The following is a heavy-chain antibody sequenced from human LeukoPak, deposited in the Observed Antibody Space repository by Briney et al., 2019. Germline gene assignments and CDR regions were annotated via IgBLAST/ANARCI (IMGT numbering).Heavy chain of an antibody. V-gene: IGHV1-46*01. CDR1: GYTFTSYY. Sequence: GASVKVSCKASGYTFTSYYMHWVRQVPGQGLEWMGIINPSGGSTNYAQKFQGRVTMTRDTSTSTVYMELSSLRSEDTAVYYCARDFTYYSGSGSWPSDYWGQGTLVTVSS. D-gene: IGHD3-10*01. J-gene: IGHJ4*02. CDR2: INPSGGST. CDR3: ARDFTYYSGSGSWPSDY.